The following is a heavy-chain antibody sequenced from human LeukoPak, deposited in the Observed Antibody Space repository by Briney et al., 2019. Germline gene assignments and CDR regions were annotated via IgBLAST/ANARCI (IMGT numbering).Heavy chain of an antibody. Sequence: PGRSLRLSCAASGFTFDDYAMHWVRQAPGKGLEWVSGISWNSGSIGYADSVKGRFTISRDNAKNSLYLQMNSLRAEDTALYYCARADCSGGSCYSSYFYYYYYMDVWGKGTTVTVSS. CDR3: ARADCSGGSCYSSYFYYYYYMDV. V-gene: IGHV3-9*01. D-gene: IGHD2-15*01. J-gene: IGHJ6*03. CDR2: ISWNSGSI. CDR1: GFTFDDYA.